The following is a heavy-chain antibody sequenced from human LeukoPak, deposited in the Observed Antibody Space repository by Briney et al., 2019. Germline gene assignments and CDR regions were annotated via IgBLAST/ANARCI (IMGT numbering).Heavy chain of an antibody. J-gene: IGHJ4*02. CDR2: IKSDGSEK. CDR3: ASEPAAMSY. Sequence: PGGSLRLSRAASESIFSSYWMGWVRQAPGKGLEWVANIKSDGSEKYYVDSVKGRFTISRDNAKNSLYLQMNSLRAEDTAVYYCASEPAAMSYWGRGTLVTVSS. D-gene: IGHD2-2*01. V-gene: IGHV3-7*01. CDR1: ESIFSSYW.